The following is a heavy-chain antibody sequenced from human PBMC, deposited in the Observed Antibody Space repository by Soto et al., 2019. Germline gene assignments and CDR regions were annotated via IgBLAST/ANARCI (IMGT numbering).Heavy chain of an antibody. CDR2: ISPIFGTT. D-gene: IGHD5-12*01. Sequence: ASVKVSCKASGGTFSSYAISWVRQAPGQGLEWMGWISPIFGTTNYAQKFQGRVTMTTDESTSTAYMELRSLRSEDTAVYYCARYSGYELDYWGQGTLVTVSS. J-gene: IGHJ4*02. CDR3: ARYSGYELDY. V-gene: IGHV1-69*05. CDR1: GGTFSSYA.